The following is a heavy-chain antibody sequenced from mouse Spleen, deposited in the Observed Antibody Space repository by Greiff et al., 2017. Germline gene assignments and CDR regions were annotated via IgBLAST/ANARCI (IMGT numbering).Heavy chain of an antibody. V-gene: IGHV1-85*01. CDR2: IYPRDGST. Sequence: VKLMESGPELVKPGASVKLSCKASGYTFTSYDINWVKQRPGQGLEWIGWIYPRDGSTKYNEKFKGKATLTVDTSSSTAYMELHSLTSEDSAVYFCARWATTVFDYWGQGTTLTVSS. CDR3: ARWATTVFDY. CDR1: GYTFTSYD. D-gene: IGHD1-1*01. J-gene: IGHJ2*01.